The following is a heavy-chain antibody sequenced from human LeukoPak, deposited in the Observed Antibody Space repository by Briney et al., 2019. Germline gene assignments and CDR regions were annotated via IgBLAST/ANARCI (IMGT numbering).Heavy chain of an antibody. D-gene: IGHD6-13*01. CDR3: ARDPTAAAGY. CDR1: GFTFSSYA. CDR2: ISYDGSNK. J-gene: IGHJ4*02. V-gene: IGHV3-30*04. Sequence: GGSLRLSCAVSGFTFSSYAMHWVRQAPGKGLEWVAVISYDGSNKYYADSVKGRFTISRDNSKNTLYLQMNSLRAEDTAVYYCARDPTAAAGYWGQGTLVTVSS.